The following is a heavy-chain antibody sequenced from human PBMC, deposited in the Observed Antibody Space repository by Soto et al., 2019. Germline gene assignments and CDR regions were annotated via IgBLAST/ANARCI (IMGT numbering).Heavy chain of an antibody. CDR3: ARPERYRESTRHDYQKDV. CDR1: GYNFTSYW. CDR2: IYPGDSDT. D-gene: IGHD5-18*01. V-gene: IGHV5-51*01. Sequence: PGESLKIPCKGSGYNFTSYWLGWVRQMPGKGLEWMGIIYPGDSDTRYSSSFQGQVTISADKSIRTAYLQWSSLKASDTAMYYCARPERYRESTRHDYQKDVCGQVTA. J-gene: IGHJ6*02.